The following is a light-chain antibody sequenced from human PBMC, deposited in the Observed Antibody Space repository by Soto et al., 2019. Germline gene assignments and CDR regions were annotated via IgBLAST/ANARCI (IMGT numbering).Light chain of an antibody. CDR2: LGS. V-gene: IGKV2-28*01. J-gene: IGKJ4*01. CDR1: QSLLHSNGYNF. Sequence: DIVVSQSPLSLPVTPGEPASISCRSSQSLLHSNGYNFLDWYLQKPGQSPQLLIYLGSNRASGVPDRFSGSGSGTDFTLKISRVEAEXVGVYYCMQALQTPLTFGGGTKVDIK. CDR3: MQALQTPLT.